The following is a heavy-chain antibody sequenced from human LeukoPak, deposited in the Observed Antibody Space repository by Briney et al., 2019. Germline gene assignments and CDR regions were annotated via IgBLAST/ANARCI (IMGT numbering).Heavy chain of an antibody. CDR1: GFTFSSYG. Sequence: GGSLRLSCAASGFTFSSYGMQWVRQAPGKGLEWVAVISYDGSNKYYADSVKGRFTISRDNSKNTLYLQMNSLRAEDTAVYYCANDGGRWYSYGPPYYFDYWGQGTLVTVSS. V-gene: IGHV3-30*18. CDR2: ISYDGSNK. D-gene: IGHD5-18*01. J-gene: IGHJ4*02. CDR3: ANDGGRWYSYGPPYYFDY.